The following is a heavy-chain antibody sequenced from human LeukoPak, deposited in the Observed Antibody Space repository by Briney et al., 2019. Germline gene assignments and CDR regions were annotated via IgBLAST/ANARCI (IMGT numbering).Heavy chain of an antibody. J-gene: IGHJ5*02. D-gene: IGHD3-10*01. CDR2: IYYSGST. CDR3: ARDQIWFGDKPNWFDP. CDR1: GGSISSYY. V-gene: IGHV4-59*12. Sequence: SETLSLTCTVSGGSISSYYWSWIRQPPGKGLEWIGYIYYSGSTNYNPSLKSRVTISVDTSKNQFSLKLSSVTAADTAVYYCARDQIWFGDKPNWFDPWGQGTLVTVSS.